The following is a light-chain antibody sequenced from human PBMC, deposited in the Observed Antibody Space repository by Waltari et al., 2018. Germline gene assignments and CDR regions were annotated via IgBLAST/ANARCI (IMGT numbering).Light chain of an antibody. V-gene: IGKV3-20*01. J-gene: IGKJ1*01. Sequence: EIVLTQSPGTLSSSPGERGTLSCRASQSVRRFLAWYQQKPGQAPRLLIYGASTRATGIPDRFSGSGSGTDFSLTISRLEPEDFAVYYCQKYDRLPATFGQGTKVEIK. CDR2: GAS. CDR3: QKYDRLPAT. CDR1: QSVRRF.